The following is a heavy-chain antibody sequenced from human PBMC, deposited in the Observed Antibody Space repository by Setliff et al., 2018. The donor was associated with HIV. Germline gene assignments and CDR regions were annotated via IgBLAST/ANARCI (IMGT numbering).Heavy chain of an antibody. V-gene: IGHV5-10-1*01. CDR2: LDPRDSYT. D-gene: IGHD2-15*01. CDR3: ARLLRRPHDFFYMDV. J-gene: IGHJ6*03. CDR1: GYTFANYW. Sequence: PGESLTISCKDSGYTFANYWISWVRQMPGEGLEWMGRLDPRDSYTDYSPSFQGHVTISGDKSSCTAYLQWSSLRASDTATYYCARLLRRPHDFFYMDVWGKGTTVTSP.